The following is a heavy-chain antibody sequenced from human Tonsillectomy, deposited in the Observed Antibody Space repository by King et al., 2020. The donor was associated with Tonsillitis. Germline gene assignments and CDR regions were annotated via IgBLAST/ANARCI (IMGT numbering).Heavy chain of an antibody. J-gene: IGHJ4*02. CDR3: ARDLKVRGDFYFDY. Sequence: QLQESGPGLVKPSETLSLTCTVSDGSISSYYYSWIRQPPGKTLEWIGYVHYTGNTNYNPSLKSRVTMSVDTSKNQFSLRLTSVTAADTAVYYCARDLKVRGDFYFDYWGQGILVTVSS. D-gene: IGHD3-10*01. CDR2: VHYTGNT. CDR1: DGSISSYY. V-gene: IGHV4-59*01.